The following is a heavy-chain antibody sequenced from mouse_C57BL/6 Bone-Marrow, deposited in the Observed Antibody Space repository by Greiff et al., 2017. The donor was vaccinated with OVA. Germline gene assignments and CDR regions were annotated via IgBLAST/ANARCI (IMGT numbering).Heavy chain of an antibody. CDR2: IDPENGDT. V-gene: IGHV14-4*01. Sequence: VQLQQSGAELVRPGASVKLSCTASGFNIKDDYMHWVKQRPEQGLEWIGWIDPENGDTEYASKFQGKATITADTSSNTAYLQLSSLTSEDTAVYYCTPGLLRYAMDYWGQGTSVTVSS. CDR1: GFNIKDDY. D-gene: IGHD2-3*01. CDR3: TPGLLRYAMDY. J-gene: IGHJ4*01.